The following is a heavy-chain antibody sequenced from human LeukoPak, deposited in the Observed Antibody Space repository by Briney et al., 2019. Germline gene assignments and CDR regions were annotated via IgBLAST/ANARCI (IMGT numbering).Heavy chain of an antibody. CDR1: GFSFSTYS. CDR3: ARWYSSSWYLDP. Sequence: GGSLRLSCAASGFSFSTYSMIWVRQAPGKGLEWVSSVSGTSEYIYYADSVRGRFTISRDNAKNTVYLQRNSLRAEDTAVYYCARWYSSSWYLDPWGQGTLVTVSS. D-gene: IGHD6-13*01. CDR2: VSGTSEYI. V-gene: IGHV3-21*06. J-gene: IGHJ5*02.